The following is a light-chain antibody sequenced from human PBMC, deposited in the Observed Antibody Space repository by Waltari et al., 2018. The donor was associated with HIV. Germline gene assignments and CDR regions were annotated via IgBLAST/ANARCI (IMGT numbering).Light chain of an antibody. CDR2: WAS. J-gene: IGKJ2*01. CDR1: RSLLYRSDNKTF. CDR3: QQYFSVPYT. V-gene: IGKV4-1*01. Sequence: DLVVTQSPDSPAVAGGEEATLHCRSSRSLLYRSDNKTFLAWYQQRPGQRPRLLIYWASIREFGVPDRITGSGSGTDFTLTISSLQPEDVATYCQQYFSVPYTFGQGTKLEIK.